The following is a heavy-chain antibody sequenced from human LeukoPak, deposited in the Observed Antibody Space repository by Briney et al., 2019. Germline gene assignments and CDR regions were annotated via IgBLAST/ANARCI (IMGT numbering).Heavy chain of an antibody. V-gene: IGHV4-59*08. D-gene: IGHD4-17*01. Sequence: SETLSLTCTVSGASISSNYWSWIRQPPGKGLEWIGYMYYSGSTNYNPSLKSRVILSIDASKNQFSLKLSSVTAADTAVYYCARHPLRGAENYFDYWGQGTLVTVSS. CDR3: ARHPLRGAENYFDY. CDR1: GASISSNY. CDR2: MYYSGST. J-gene: IGHJ4*02.